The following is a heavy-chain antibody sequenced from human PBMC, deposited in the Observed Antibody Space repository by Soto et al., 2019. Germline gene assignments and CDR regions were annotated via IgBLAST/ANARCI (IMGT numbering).Heavy chain of an antibody. J-gene: IGHJ4*02. Sequence: GASVKVSCKASGGTFSSYAISWVRQAPGQGLEWMGGIIPIFGTANYAQKFQGRVTITADESTSTAYMELSSLRSEDTAVYYCARDAPYVWGSYRPYYFDYCGQGTLVTVSS. D-gene: IGHD3-16*02. CDR2: IIPIFGTA. CDR1: GGTFSSYA. V-gene: IGHV1-69*13. CDR3: ARDAPYVWGSYRPYYFDY.